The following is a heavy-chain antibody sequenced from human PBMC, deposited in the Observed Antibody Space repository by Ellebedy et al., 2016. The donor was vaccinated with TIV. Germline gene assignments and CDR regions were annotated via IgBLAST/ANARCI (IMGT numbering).Heavy chain of an antibody. CDR1: GFTFSDYY. D-gene: IGHD2-2*01. J-gene: IGHJ4*02. CDR3: ARPSYQLLSYYFDS. V-gene: IGHV3-11*04. Sequence: GESLKISCAVSGFTFSDYYMSWIRQAPGKGLEWVSYISSSGSIINYADSVKGRFTISRDNAKNSQYLQMNSLRAEDTAVYYCARPSYQLLSYYFDSWGQGTLVTVSS. CDR2: ISSSGSII.